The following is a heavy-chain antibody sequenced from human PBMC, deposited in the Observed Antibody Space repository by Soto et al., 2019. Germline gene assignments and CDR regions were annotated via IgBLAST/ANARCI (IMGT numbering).Heavy chain of an antibody. CDR3: AREEGAVTTGGYYYYYGVDV. D-gene: IGHD4-17*01. V-gene: IGHV4-31*03. CDR1: GGSISSGGYY. CDR2: IYYSGTT. J-gene: IGHJ6*02. Sequence: QVQLQESGPGLVKPSQTLALTCTVSGGSISSGGYYWSWIRQHPGKGLEWIGYIYYSGTTNYNPSLKSRVTISLDTYKNQFSLKLSSVTAADTAVYYCAREEGAVTTGGYYYYYGVDVWGQGTTVTVSS.